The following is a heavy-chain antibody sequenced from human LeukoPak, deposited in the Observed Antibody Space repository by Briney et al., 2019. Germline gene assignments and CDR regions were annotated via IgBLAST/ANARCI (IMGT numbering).Heavy chain of an antibody. D-gene: IGHD3-22*01. CDR3: ARDRRSFRADLFESTYYYDSSGSPDAFDI. CDR2: ISAYNGNT. V-gene: IGHV1-18*01. J-gene: IGHJ3*02. Sequence: ASVKVSCKASGYTFTSYGISWVRQAPGQGLEWMGWISAYNGNTNYAQKLQGRVTMTTDTSTSTAYMELRSLRSDDTAVYYCARDRRSFRADLFESTYYYDSSGSPDAFDIWGQGTMVTVSS. CDR1: GYTFTSYG.